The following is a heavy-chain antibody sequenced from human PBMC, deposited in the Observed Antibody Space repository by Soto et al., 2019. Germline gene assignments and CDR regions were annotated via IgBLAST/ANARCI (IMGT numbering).Heavy chain of an antibody. CDR1: GFTFTSYC. D-gene: IGHD6-19*01. CDR2: INPSGGGT. J-gene: IGHJ4*02. V-gene: IGHV1-46*01. CDR3: ATYYRAREGSSGWPFDY. Sequence: QVQLVQSGAEVKKPGASVKVSCKTSGFTFTSYCMHWVRQAPGQGLEWMGIINPSGGGTSYAQKFQGRVTMTRDTSTSTAYMEMSSLRYEDTAMYYCATYYRAREGSSGWPFDYWGQGTLVTVSS.